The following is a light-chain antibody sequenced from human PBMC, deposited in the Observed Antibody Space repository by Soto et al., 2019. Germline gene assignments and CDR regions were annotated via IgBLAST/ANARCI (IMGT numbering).Light chain of an antibody. CDR1: SSDVGGYNY. J-gene: IGLJ2*01. CDR3: SSYAGSNFVV. Sequence: QSALTQPPSASGSPGQSVTISCTGTSSDVGGYNYVSWYQQHPGKAPKFMIYEVSKRPSGVHDRFSGSKSGNTASLTVSGLQAEAEADYYCSSYAGSNFVVFGGGTKLTVL. V-gene: IGLV2-8*01. CDR2: EVS.